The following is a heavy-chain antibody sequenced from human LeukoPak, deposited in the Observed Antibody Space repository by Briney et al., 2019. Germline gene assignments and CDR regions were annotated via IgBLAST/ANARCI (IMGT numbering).Heavy chain of an antibody. V-gene: IGHV1-69*05. CDR3: ARGSGSTVDSRFPSY. Sequence: SVKVSCKASGGTFSSYAISWVRQAPGQGLEWMGGIIPIFGTANYAQKFQGRVTITTDESTSTAYMELSSLRSEDTAVYYCARGSGSTVDSRFPSYWGQGTLVTVSS. D-gene: IGHD3-10*01. CDR1: GGTFSSYA. CDR2: IIPIFGTA. J-gene: IGHJ4*02.